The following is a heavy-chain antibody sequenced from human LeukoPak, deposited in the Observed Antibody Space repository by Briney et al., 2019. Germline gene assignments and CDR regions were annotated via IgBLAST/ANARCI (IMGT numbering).Heavy chain of an antibody. J-gene: IGHJ5*02. Sequence: SETLSLTCTVSGGSISSGGYSWSWIRQHPGKGLEWIGYIYYSGSTYYNPSLKSRVTISVDTSKNQFSLKLSSVTAADTAVYYCARSYSSSWYWFDPWGQGTLVTVSS. CDR3: ARSYSSSWYWFDP. CDR2: IYYSGST. V-gene: IGHV4-31*03. D-gene: IGHD6-13*01. CDR1: GGSISSGGYS.